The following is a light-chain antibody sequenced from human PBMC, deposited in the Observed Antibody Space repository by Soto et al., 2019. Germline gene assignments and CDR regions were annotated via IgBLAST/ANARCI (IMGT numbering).Light chain of an antibody. V-gene: IGKV1-27*01. J-gene: IGKJ4*01. CDR2: ATS. CDR3: QKYNSAPLT. CDR1: QGISPY. Sequence: DVQMNQSPSSLSAFVGDRVTITCRASQGISPYLAWFQQKPGKVPKLLIYATSTLQSGFPSRFSVSVSVTDFTLTINSLQPEDVGTYYCQKYNSAPLTFGGGTKVEIK.